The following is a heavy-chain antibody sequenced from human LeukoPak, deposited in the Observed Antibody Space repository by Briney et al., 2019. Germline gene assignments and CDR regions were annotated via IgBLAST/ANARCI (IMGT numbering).Heavy chain of an antibody. D-gene: IGHD3-3*01. CDR3: ARTPDFWSGLFDY. CDR1: GFTFSSYW. V-gene: IGHV3-7*01. Sequence: GGSLRLSCAASGFTFSSYWMSWVRQAPGKGREGLANIKQDGSEKYYVDSVKGRFTISRDNAKNSLYLQMNSLRAEDTAVYYCARTPDFWSGLFDYWGQGTLVTVSS. CDR2: IKQDGSEK. J-gene: IGHJ4*02.